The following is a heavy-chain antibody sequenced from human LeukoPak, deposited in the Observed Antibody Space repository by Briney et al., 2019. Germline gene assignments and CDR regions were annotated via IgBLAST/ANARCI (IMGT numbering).Heavy chain of an antibody. V-gene: IGHV4-4*07. CDR1: GGSINSYY. J-gene: IGHJ1*01. CDR3: AGGPSPETFQY. CDR2: IYSSGST. Sequence: ASETLSLTCTVSGGSINSYYWSWIRQPAGKGLEWIGRIYSSGSTNYNPSLKSRVTMSVDTSKNQFSLKLTSVTAADTAVYYCAGGPSPETFQYWGQGTLVTVSS.